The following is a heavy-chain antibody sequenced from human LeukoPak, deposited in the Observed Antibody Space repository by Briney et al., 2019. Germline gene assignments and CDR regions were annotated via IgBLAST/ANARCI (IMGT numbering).Heavy chain of an antibody. CDR2: ISYDGSNK. D-gene: IGHD2-15*01. V-gene: IGHV3-30-3*01. CDR1: GFTFSSYA. Sequence: GGSLRLSCAASGFTFSSYAMHWVRQAPGKGLEWVAVISYDGSNKYYADSVKGRFTISRDNAKNSLYLQMNSLRAEDTAVYYCATGRYCSASTCYERVDYWGQGTLVTVSS. J-gene: IGHJ4*02. CDR3: ATGRYCSASTCYERVDY.